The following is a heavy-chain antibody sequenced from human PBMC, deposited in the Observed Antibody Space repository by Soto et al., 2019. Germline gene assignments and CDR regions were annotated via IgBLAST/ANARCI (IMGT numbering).Heavy chain of an antibody. V-gene: IGHV1-18*01. D-gene: IGHD1-1*01. CDR1: GYTFTTYG. CDR2: ISAHNGNT. J-gene: IGHJ4*02. CDR3: ARGRYGDY. Sequence: QVHLVQSGAEVKKPGASVKVSCKGSGYTFTTYGITWVRQAPGQGLEWMGWISAHNGNTNYAQKLQGRVTVTRDTSTSTAYMELRSLRSDATAEYYCARGRYGDYWGQGALVTVSS.